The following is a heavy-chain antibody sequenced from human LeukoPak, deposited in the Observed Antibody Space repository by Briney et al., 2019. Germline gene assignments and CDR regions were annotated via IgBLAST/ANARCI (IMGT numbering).Heavy chain of an antibody. CDR2: MNPNSGNT. CDR1: GNTFTTYD. V-gene: IGHV1-8*01. Sequence: ASVKVSCKASGNTFTTYDINWVRQATGQGLEWMGWMNPNSGNTGYAQKFQGRVTMTRNTSITTAYTELGSLRSEDAAVYYCARAFSSGYHSYDAFDLWGQGTMVTVSS. D-gene: IGHD5-12*01. CDR3: ARAFSSGYHSYDAFDL. J-gene: IGHJ3*01.